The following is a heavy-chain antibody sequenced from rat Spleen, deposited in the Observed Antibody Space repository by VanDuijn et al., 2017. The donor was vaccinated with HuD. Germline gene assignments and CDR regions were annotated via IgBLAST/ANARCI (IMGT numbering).Heavy chain of an antibody. CDR2: INSAGST. J-gene: IGHJ3*01. CDR3: ARGGYGGPFAY. Sequence: EVQLQESGPGLVKPSQSLSLTCSVTGYSITSSYRWNWIRKFPGNKLEWMGYINSAGSTNYNPSLKSRISITRDTSKNQFFLQVNSVTTEDTATYYCARGGYGGPFAYWGQGTLVTVSS. D-gene: IGHD1-11*01. CDR1: GYSITSSYR. V-gene: IGHV3-3*01.